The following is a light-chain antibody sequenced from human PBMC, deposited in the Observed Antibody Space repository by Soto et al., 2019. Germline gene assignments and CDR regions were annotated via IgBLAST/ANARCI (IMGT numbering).Light chain of an antibody. Sequence: VLTQSPGTLSLSPGERATLSCRASQTLSSRHLAWYQQKPGQAPRLLIYGSSSRATDIPDRFSGSGSGTDFTLTISRLESEDFAVYYCQQYGSSPRTFGQGTKVDIK. CDR3: QQYGSSPRT. V-gene: IGKV3-20*01. CDR2: GSS. CDR1: QTLSSRH. J-gene: IGKJ1*01.